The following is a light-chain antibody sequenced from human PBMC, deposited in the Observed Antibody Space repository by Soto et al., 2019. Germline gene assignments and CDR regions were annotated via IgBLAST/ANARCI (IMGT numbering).Light chain of an antibody. CDR2: DVS. Sequence: QSALTQPASVSGSPGQSITIACTGTSNDVGGYDYVSWYQQHPGRAPKLMIYDVSNRPSGVSNRFSGSKSGNTAPLTISGLQAEDEADYYCNSYTSSSTLVFGGGTKLTVL. J-gene: IGLJ2*01. CDR1: SNDVGGYDY. V-gene: IGLV2-14*03. CDR3: NSYTSSSTLV.